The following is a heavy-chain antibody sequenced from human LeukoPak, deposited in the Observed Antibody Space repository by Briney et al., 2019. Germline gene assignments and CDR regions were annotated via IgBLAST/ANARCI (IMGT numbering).Heavy chain of an antibody. CDR3: ARGLRFRYFIAAAGTGWFDP. CDR2: IYTSGSP. D-gene: IGHD6-13*01. Sequence: SETLSLTCTVSGGSISSYDWSWIRQPAGKGLEWIGRIYTSGSPNYNPSLKSRVTMSVDTSKNQFSLELSSVTAADTAVYYCARGLRFRYFIAAAGTGWFDPWGQGTLVTVSS. J-gene: IGHJ5*02. CDR1: GGSISSYD. V-gene: IGHV4-4*07.